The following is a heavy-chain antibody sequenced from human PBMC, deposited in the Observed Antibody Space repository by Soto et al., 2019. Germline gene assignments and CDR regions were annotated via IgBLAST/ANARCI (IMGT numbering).Heavy chain of an antibody. J-gene: IGHJ4*02. V-gene: IGHV3-23*01. Sequence: QLLESGGGFVQPGGSLRLSCVASGFTFSNFAMAWVRQAPGEGLEWVSAISGSGDDTFYADSMKGRFTISRDNSKDTLYLKINRLRAEDTAVYYCANPIPKTGTTFGFWGQGTLVTVSS. D-gene: IGHD1-1*01. CDR2: ISGSGDDT. CDR3: ANPIPKTGTTFGF. CDR1: GFTFSNFA.